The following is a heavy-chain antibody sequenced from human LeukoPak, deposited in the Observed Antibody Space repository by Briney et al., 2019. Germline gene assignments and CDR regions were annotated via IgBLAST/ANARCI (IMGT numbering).Heavy chain of an antibody. CDR2: IYPGDSDT. CDR3: ARPSRIQYSNYDAFDI. J-gene: IGHJ3*02. D-gene: IGHD4-11*01. V-gene: IGHV5-51*01. Sequence: GESLKISCKGSGYSFTSYWIGWVRQMPGKGLEWMGIIYPGDSDTRYSPSFQGQVTISADKSISTAYLQWSSLKASDTAMYYCARPSRIQYSNYDAFDIWGQGTMVTVSS. CDR1: GYSFTSYW.